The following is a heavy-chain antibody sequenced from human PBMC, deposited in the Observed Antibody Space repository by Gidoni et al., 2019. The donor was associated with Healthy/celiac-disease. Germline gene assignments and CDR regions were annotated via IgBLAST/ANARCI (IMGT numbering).Heavy chain of an antibody. CDR1: GFPFSSYG. V-gene: IGHV3-30*18. CDR2: IAYDGSNK. D-gene: IGHD6-19*01. J-gene: IGHJ4*02. CDR3: AKDHPGQWLVPDY. Sequence: QVQLVESGGGVVQPGRSLRLSCAASGFPFSSYGMHWVRQAPGKGLEWVAVIAYDGSNKYYADSVKGRFTISRDNSKNTLYLQMNSLRAEDTAVYYCAKDHPGQWLVPDYWGQGTLVTVSS.